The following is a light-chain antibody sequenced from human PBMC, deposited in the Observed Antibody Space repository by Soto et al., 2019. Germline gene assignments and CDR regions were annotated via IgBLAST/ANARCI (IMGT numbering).Light chain of an antibody. V-gene: IGKV4-1*01. Sequence: VMTQSPDSLAVSLGGRATIGCKSSQSVVYTSNNKSYLAWYQQKSGQPPKLLIYWASTRDSGVPDRFSGRGSGTDFSLSITALQAGYAAVYFCLRYVASPWTFGRGTRVEL. J-gene: IGKJ4*01. CDR1: QSVVYTSNNKSY. CDR3: LRYVASPWT. CDR2: WAS.